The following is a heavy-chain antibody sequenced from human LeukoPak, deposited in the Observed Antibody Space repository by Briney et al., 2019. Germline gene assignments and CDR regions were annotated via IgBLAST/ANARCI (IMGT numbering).Heavy chain of an antibody. CDR1: GGSISSYY. CDR3: ASSGDCSSTSCQGRYYYYYYMDV. Sequence: PSETLSLTCTVSGGSISSYYWSWIRQPPGKGLEWIGYIYYSGSTNYNPSLKSRVTISVDTSKNQFSLKLSSVTAADTAVYYCASSGDCSSTSCQGRYYYYYYMDVWGKGTTVTVSS. D-gene: IGHD2-2*01. J-gene: IGHJ6*03. CDR2: IYYSGST. V-gene: IGHV4-59*08.